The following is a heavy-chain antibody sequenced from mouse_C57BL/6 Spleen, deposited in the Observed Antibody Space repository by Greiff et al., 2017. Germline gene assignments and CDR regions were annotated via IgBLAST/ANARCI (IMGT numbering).Heavy chain of an antibody. Sequence: QVQLKESGAELVRPGASVTLSCKASGYTFTDYEMHWVKQTPVHGLEWIGAIDPETGGTAYNQKFKGKAILTADKSSSTAYMELRSLTSEVSAVYYCTRVGGYPFAYWGQGTLVTVSA. CDR2: IDPETGGT. V-gene: IGHV1-15*01. D-gene: IGHD2-2*01. CDR1: GYTFTDYE. J-gene: IGHJ3*01. CDR3: TRVGGYPFAY.